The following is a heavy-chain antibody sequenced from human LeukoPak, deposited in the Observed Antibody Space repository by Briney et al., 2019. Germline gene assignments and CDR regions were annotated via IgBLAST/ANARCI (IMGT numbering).Heavy chain of an antibody. CDR1: GASISSYY. CDR3: VRGGYYYGPTD. J-gene: IGHJ4*02. CDR2: SYASGTF. D-gene: IGHD3-10*01. Sequence: SETLSLTCTVSGASISSYYWSWIRQPAGKGLEWIGRSYASGTFNYNPSLKSRLNLSVDTSKNQFSLKLRSVTAADTAVYYCVRGGYYYGPTDWGQGILVTVSS. V-gene: IGHV4-4*07.